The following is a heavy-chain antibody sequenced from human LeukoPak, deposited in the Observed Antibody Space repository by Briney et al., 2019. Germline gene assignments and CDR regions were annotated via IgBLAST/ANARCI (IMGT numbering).Heavy chain of an antibody. CDR2: ITGGGDGT. V-gene: IGHV3-23*01. CDR3: ARDAYAVADY. Sequence: GGSLRLSCATAGFTFNNYAMTWVRQVPGKGLEWVSHITGGGDGTYYADSVKGRFTISRDNSKNTLYLQMNSLRAEDTAVYYCARDAYAVADYWGQGTLVTVSS. D-gene: IGHD4-17*01. J-gene: IGHJ4*02. CDR1: GFTFNNYA.